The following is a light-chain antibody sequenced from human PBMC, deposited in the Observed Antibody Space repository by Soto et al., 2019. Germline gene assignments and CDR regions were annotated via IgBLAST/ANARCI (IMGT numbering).Light chain of an antibody. J-gene: IGKJ1*01. V-gene: IGKV3-20*01. CDR3: HQFGRRPQV. CDR2: GPS. CDR1: QSVGSS. Sequence: GTGSWAPGEGGTRACGARQSVGSSLAWYQQKPGQAPRLLIYGPSSRATGIPERFRGSGSGTYFTLSINRLEPEDSAVYFCHQFGRRPQVFSHGTKVDIK.